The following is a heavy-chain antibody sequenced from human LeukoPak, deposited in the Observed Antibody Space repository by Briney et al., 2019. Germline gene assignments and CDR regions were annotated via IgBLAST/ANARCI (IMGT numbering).Heavy chain of an antibody. J-gene: IGHJ4*02. Sequence: PGGSLRLSCAASGFTFSSYAMSWVRQAPGKGLEWVSAIGGSGGSTYYADSVKGRFTISRDNSKNTLYLQMNSLRAEDTAVYYASGYDSSGYYGYWGQGTLVTVSS. D-gene: IGHD3-22*01. CDR1: GFTFSSYA. CDR2: IGGSGGST. CDR3: SGYDSSGYYGY. V-gene: IGHV3-23*01.